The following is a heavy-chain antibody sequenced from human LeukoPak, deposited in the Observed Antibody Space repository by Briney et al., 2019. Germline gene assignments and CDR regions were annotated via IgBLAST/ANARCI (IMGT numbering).Heavy chain of an antibody. J-gene: IGHJ4*02. Sequence: PGGSLRLSCSASGFTFSSYAMHWVRQAPGKGLEYVSAISSNGGSTYYADSVKGRFTISRDNSKNTLYLQMNSLRAEDTAVYYCAKVLYQLLYVLDYWGQGTLVTVSS. CDR1: GFTFSSYA. D-gene: IGHD2-2*02. CDR3: AKVLYQLLYVLDY. V-gene: IGHV3-64*04. CDR2: ISSNGGST.